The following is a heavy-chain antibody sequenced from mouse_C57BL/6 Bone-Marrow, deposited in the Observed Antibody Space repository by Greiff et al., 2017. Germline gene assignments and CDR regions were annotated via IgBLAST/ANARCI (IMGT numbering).Heavy chain of an antibody. J-gene: IGHJ3*01. CDR1: GYSFTDYN. CDR2: INPNYGTT. D-gene: IGHD2-1*01. V-gene: IGHV1-39*01. Sequence: EVKLQESGPELVKPGASVKISCKASGYSFTDYNMNWVKQSNGKSLEWIGVINPNYGTTSYNQKFKGKATLTVDQSSSTAYMQLNSLTSEDSAVYYCAREELAVYGKGFAYWGQGTLVTVSA. CDR3: AREELAVYGKGFAY.